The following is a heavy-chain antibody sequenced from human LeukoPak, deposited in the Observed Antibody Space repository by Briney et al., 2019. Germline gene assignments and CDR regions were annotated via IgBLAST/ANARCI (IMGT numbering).Heavy chain of an antibody. Sequence: GGSLRLSCAASGLTVSSNYMSWVRQAPGKGLEWVSVIYSDGSTYYADSVKGRFTISRDNSKNTLYLQMNSLRVEDTAVYYCARDDIAVAGTDYWGQGTLVTASS. J-gene: IGHJ4*02. V-gene: IGHV3-53*01. CDR1: GLTVSSNY. CDR3: ARDDIAVAGTDY. CDR2: IYSDGST. D-gene: IGHD6-19*01.